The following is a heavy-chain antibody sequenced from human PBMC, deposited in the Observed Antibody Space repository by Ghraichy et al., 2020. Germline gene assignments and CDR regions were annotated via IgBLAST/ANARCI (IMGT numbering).Heavy chain of an antibody. J-gene: IGHJ6*02. CDR3: AKSPNHNLPDSGYYYEDYGMDV. CDR2: ISGSGGST. D-gene: IGHD3-22*01. CDR1: GFTFSSYA. V-gene: IGHV3-23*01. Sequence: GESLNISCAASGFTFSSYAMSWVRQAPGKGLEWVSAISGSGGSTYYADSVKGRFTISRDNSKNTLYLQMNSLRAEDTAVYYCAKSPNHNLPDSGYYYEDYGMDVWGQGTTVTVSS.